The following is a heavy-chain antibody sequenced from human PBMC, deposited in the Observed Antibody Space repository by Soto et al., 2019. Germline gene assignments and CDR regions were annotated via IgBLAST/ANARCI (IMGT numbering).Heavy chain of an antibody. J-gene: IGHJ4*02. CDR3: ASSIAVAVGDY. CDR2: IKQDGSEK. V-gene: IGHV3-7*01. CDR1: GFTFSSYW. D-gene: IGHD6-19*01. Sequence: EVQLVESGGGLVQPGGSLRLSCAASGFTFSSYWMSWVRQAPGKGLEWVANIKQDGSEKYYVDSVKGRFTISRDNAKNSLYLQMNSLRAEDTAVYYWASSIAVAVGDYWGQGTLVTVSS.